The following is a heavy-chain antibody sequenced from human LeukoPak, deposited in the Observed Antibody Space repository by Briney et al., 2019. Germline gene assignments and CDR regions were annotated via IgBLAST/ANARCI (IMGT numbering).Heavy chain of an antibody. CDR2: ISDSGGAT. D-gene: IGHD2-2*01. CDR3: GRYGRNPEF. V-gene: IGHV3-23*01. J-gene: IGHJ4*02. Sequence: PGGSLRLSCAASGFSFNNYDTTWVRQGPGKGLEWVSRISDSGGATGYGDSVKGRFTISRDNSKNTVYLQMNSLRAEDTAVYYCGRYGRNPEFWGQGTLVTVSS. CDR1: GFSFNNYD.